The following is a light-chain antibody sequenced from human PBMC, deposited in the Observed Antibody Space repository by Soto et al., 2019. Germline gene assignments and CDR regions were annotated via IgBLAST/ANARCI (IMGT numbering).Light chain of an antibody. J-gene: IGKJ1*01. CDR1: QSVTSSS. Sequence: TQSPGTLSFSPGESCTLSCSSSQSVTSSSLAWYQQKPGQDPRLLIYGASSRATGIPDRFSGSGSGTDFTLTISRLEPEDFAVYYCQQYGSSPGTFGQGTKVAIK. V-gene: IGKV3-20*01. CDR2: GAS. CDR3: QQYGSSPGT.